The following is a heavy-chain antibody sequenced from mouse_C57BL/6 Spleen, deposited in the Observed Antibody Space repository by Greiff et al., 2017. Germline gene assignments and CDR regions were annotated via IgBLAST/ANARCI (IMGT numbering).Heavy chain of an antibody. CDR2: INPNNGGT. CDR1: GYTFTDYN. D-gene: IGHD2-4*01. J-gene: IGHJ4*01. V-gene: IGHV1-22*01. CDR3: TRGYLGLRDAMDY. Sequence: EVQLQQSGPELVKPGASVKMSCKASGYTFTDYNMHWVKQSHGKSLEWIGYINPNNGGTSYNQKFKGKATLTVNKSSSTAYMELRSLTSEDSAVYYCTRGYLGLRDAMDYWGQGTSVTVSS.